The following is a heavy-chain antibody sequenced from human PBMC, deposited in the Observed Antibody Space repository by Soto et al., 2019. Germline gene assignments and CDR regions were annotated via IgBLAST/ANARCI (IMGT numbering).Heavy chain of an antibody. V-gene: IGHV4-59*01. CDR3: ARLTDCGGDCPLFDY. CDR1: GGSISGYY. CDR2: IYYNGST. J-gene: IGHJ4*02. Sequence: PSETLSLTCTVSGGSISGYYWSWIRQPPGKGLEWIDYIYYNGSTNYNPSLKSRVTISVDTSKNQFSLKLSSVTAADTVVYYCARLTDCGGDCPLFDYWGQGTLVTSPQ. D-gene: IGHD2-21*02.